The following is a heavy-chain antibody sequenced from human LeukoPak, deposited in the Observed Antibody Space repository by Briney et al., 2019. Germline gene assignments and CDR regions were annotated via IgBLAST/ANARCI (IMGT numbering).Heavy chain of an antibody. Sequence: SETLSLTCAVYGGSFSGYYWSWIRQPPGKGLEWLGEINHSGSTNYNPSLKSRVTISVDTSKNQFSLKLSSVTAADTAVYYCASRGSGSYQRSRWFDPWGQGTLVTVSS. CDR1: GGSFSGYY. CDR3: ASRGSGSYQRSRWFDP. D-gene: IGHD3-10*01. CDR2: INHSGST. J-gene: IGHJ5*02. V-gene: IGHV4-34*01.